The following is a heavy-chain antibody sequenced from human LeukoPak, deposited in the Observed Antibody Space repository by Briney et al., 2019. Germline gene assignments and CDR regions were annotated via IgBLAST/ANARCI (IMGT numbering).Heavy chain of an antibody. J-gene: IGHJ5*02. CDR1: GGTFSSYA. CDR3: ARDHPLGRFLEWLPPDHNWFDP. CDR2: IIPIFGTA. D-gene: IGHD3-3*01. V-gene: IGHV1-69*13. Sequence: SVKVSCKASGGTFSSYAISWVRQAPGQGLEWMGGIIPIFGTANYAQKFQGRVTITADESTSTAYMELSSLRSEDTAVYYCARDHPLGRFLEWLPPDHNWFDPWGQGTLVTASS.